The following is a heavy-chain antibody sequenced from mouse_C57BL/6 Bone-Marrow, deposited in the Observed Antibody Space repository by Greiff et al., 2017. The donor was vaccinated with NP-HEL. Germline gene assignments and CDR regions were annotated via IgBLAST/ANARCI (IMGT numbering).Heavy chain of an antibody. V-gene: IGHV14-4*01. CDR2: IDPENGDT. D-gene: IGHD1-1*01. CDR3: TKITTVVAEDAMDY. CDR1: GFNIKDDY. J-gene: IGHJ4*01. Sequence: EVKLMESGAELVRPGASVKLSCTASGFNIKDDYMHWVKQRPEQGLEWIGWIDPENGDTEYASKFQGKATITADTSSNTAYLQLSSLTSEDTAVYYCTKITTVVAEDAMDYWGQGTSVTVSS.